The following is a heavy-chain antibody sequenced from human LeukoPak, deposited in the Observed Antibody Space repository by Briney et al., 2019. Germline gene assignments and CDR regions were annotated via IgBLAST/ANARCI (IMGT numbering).Heavy chain of an antibody. CDR2: ISGSGGST. Sequence: GGSVRLSCAASGFTFSSYAMSWVRQAPGKGLEWVSAISGSGGSTYYADSVKGRFTISRDNSKNTLYLQMNSLRAEDTAVYYCAKDDSFGVVSGFDPWGQGTLVTVSS. D-gene: IGHD3-3*01. J-gene: IGHJ5*02. V-gene: IGHV3-23*01. CDR3: AKDDSFGVVSGFDP. CDR1: GFTFSSYA.